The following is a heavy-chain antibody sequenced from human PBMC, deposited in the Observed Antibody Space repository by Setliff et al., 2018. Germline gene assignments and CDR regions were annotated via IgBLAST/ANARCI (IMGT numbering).Heavy chain of an antibody. CDR2: IISNSLTI. Sequence: GGSLRLSCAASGFNFNLYNMNWVRQAPGKGLEWVSYIISNSLTIHYADSVRGRFTVSRDNARNSLYLQMNNLRAEDMAVYYCARDEVNCSDSKCYSGFDSWGQGTLVTVSS. V-gene: IGHV3-48*01. D-gene: IGHD2-15*01. J-gene: IGHJ4*02. CDR3: ARDEVNCSDSKCYSGFDS. CDR1: GFNFNLYN.